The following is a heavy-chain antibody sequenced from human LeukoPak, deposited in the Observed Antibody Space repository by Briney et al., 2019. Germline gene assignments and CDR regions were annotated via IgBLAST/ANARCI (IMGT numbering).Heavy chain of an antibody. V-gene: IGHV1-3*01. Sequence: ASVKVSCKASGYTFTTYAMHWVRQAPGQRLEWMGWINGVNGYTEYSQKFQGRATTTRDTSASTAYMDLSSLRSDDTAVYYCARDLDIVVVPAAPMGYWGQGTLVTVSS. CDR1: GYTFTTYA. D-gene: IGHD2-2*03. CDR2: INGVNGYT. CDR3: ARDLDIVVVPAAPMGY. J-gene: IGHJ4*02.